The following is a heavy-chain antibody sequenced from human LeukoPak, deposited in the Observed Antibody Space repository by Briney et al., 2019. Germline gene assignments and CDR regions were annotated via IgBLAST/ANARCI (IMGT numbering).Heavy chain of an antibody. Sequence: GESLKISCKGPGYSFTSFWIGWVRQMPGKGLEWMGIIYPGDSDTRYSPSFQGQVTISADKPISTAYLQWSSLKASDTAMYYCARPYCSSTSCIKSSGYWGQGTLVTVSS. CDR3: ARPYCSSTSCIKSSGY. J-gene: IGHJ4*02. V-gene: IGHV5-51*01. CDR1: GYSFTSFW. CDR2: IYPGDSDT. D-gene: IGHD2-2*01.